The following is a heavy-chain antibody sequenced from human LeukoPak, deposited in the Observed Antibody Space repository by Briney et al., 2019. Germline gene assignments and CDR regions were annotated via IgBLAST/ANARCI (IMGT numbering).Heavy chain of an antibody. CDR3: ATGFSNRGRDY. CDR2: IIPIFGTA. CDR1: GGTFSSYA. D-gene: IGHD7-27*01. Sequence: GSSVKVSCKASGGTFSSYAISWVRQAPGQGLEWMGGIIPIFGTANYAQKCQGRVTMTMDEATSTAYMELSSLRSEDTAVYYCATGFSNRGRDYWGQGTLVTVSS. V-gene: IGHV1-69*05. J-gene: IGHJ4*02.